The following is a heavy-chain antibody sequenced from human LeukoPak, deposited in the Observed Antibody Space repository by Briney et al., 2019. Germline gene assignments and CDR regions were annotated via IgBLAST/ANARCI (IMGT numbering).Heavy chain of an antibody. CDR2: IYYSGST. J-gene: IGHJ5*02. Sequence: SETLSLTCTVSGGSISSSSYYWGWIRQPPGKGLEWIGSIYYSGSTYYNPSLKSRVTISVDTSKNQVSLKLRSVTAADTAIYYCARGQGATVPQVGKNWFDPWGQGTRVTVSS. CDR1: GGSISSSSYY. CDR3: ARGQGATVPQVGKNWFDP. D-gene: IGHD1-26*01. V-gene: IGHV4-39*07.